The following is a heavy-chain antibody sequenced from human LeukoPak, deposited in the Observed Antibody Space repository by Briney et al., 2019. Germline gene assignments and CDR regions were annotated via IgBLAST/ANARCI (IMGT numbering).Heavy chain of an antibody. D-gene: IGHD2-15*01. CDR1: GFTFSSYA. V-gene: IGHV3-23*01. J-gene: IGHJ3*02. CDR2: FGGSGRDT. CDR3: TKGWFASDI. Sequence: GGSLRLSCAASGFTFSSYAMNWVRQTPGKGLEWVSTFGGSGRDTYYADSVKGRFTISRDNSKSTLYLQMNSPRAEDTAIYYCTKGWFASDIWGQGTMVTVSS.